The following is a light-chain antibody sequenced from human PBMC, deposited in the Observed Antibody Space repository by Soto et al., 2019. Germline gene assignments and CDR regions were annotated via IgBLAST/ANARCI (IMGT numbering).Light chain of an antibody. V-gene: IGKV1-5*01. Sequence: DIQMTQSPSTLSATAGDRVTITCRASQSISSWLAWYQHKPGKAPKLLIYDASNLDSGVPSRFSGSGSGTEFSLTISNLQPDYFATYYCQQYENYWTFGQGTKVDIK. CDR2: DAS. CDR1: QSISSW. CDR3: QQYENYWT. J-gene: IGKJ1*01.